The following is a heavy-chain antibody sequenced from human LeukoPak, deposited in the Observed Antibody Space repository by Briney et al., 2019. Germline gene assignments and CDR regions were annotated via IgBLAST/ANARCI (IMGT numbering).Heavy chain of an antibody. J-gene: IGHJ4*02. D-gene: IGHD6-13*01. V-gene: IGHV3-48*03. CDR1: GFTFSSYE. Sequence: GGSLRLSCAASGFTFSSYEMNWVRQAPGKGLEWVSYISSTGSSIYYADSVKGRFTIFRDNAKNSLFLQMNSLRVEDTAVYYCARCQYNSSPDFWGQGTLVTVSS. CDR3: ARCQYNSSPDF. CDR2: ISSTGSSI.